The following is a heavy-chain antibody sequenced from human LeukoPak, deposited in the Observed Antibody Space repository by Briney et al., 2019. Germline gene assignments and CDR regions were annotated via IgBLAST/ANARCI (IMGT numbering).Heavy chain of an antibody. CDR2: INWNGGRT. D-gene: IGHD4-17*01. CDR1: GFTFNSYS. V-gene: IGHV3-20*04. CDR3: TRAGGGAGYGDYDY. Sequence: SGGSLRLSCAASGFTFNSYSMNWVRQAPGKGLEWVSGINWNGGRTGYADSVRGRFTISRDNAKNSLYLQMNSLRAEDTALYYCTRAGGGAGYGDYDYWGQGTLVTVSS. J-gene: IGHJ4*02.